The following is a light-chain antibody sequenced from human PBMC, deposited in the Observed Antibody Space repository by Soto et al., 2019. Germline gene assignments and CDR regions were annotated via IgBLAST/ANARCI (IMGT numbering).Light chain of an antibody. Sequence: EIVLTQSPGTLSLSPGERATLSCRASQSVTGSYLAWYQQKPGQAPRLLIYGASSRASGIPDRFSGSGSGTDFPLTISRREPEDFAVYYCQQYGSSPPVTFGPGTKVDMK. J-gene: IGKJ3*01. CDR1: QSVTGSY. V-gene: IGKV3-20*01. CDR2: GAS. CDR3: QQYGSSPPVT.